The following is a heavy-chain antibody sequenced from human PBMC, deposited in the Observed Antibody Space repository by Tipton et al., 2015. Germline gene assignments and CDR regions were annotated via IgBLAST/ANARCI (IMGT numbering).Heavy chain of an antibody. D-gene: IGHD2-2*01. CDR3: ASLYCSSTNCHSWFDP. J-gene: IGHJ5*02. CDR1: HASVSSGNYY. CDR2: VYYDGST. Sequence: TLSLTCSVSHASVSSGNYYWNWIRQPPGKGLEWLGYVYYDGSTNYNPSLEGRVTLTADMSKNNFSLKLTSVTAADTAVYYCASLYCSSTNCHSWFDPWGQGTLVTVSS. V-gene: IGHV4-61*03.